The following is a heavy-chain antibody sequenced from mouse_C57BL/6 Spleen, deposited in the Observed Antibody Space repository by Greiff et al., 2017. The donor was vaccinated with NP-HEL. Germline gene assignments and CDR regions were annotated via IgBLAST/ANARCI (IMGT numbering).Heavy chain of an antibody. Sequence: QVQLQQSGAELVKPGASVKISCKASGYAFSSYWMNWVKQRPGKGLEWIGQIYPGDGDTNYNGKFKGKATLTADKSSSTAYLQLSSLTSEDSAVYFCAREGITTVVGPGFAYWGQGTLVTVSA. V-gene: IGHV1-80*01. J-gene: IGHJ3*01. CDR2: IYPGDGDT. D-gene: IGHD1-1*01. CDR1: GYAFSSYW. CDR3: AREGITTVVGPGFAY.